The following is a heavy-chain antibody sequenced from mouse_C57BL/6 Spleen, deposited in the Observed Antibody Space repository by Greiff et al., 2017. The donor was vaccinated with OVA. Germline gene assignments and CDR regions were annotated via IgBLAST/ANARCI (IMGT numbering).Heavy chain of an antibody. D-gene: IGHD1-1*02. CDR3: ARGGGYAMDY. V-gene: IGHV5-17*01. CDR2: ISSGSSTI. J-gene: IGHJ4*01. Sequence: VQLKESGGGLVKPGGSLKLSCAASGFTFSDYGMHWVRQAPEKGLEWVAYISSGSSTIYYADTVKGRFTISRDNAKNTLFLQMTSLRSEDTAMYYCARGGGYAMDYWGQGTSVTVSS. CDR1: GFTFSDYG.